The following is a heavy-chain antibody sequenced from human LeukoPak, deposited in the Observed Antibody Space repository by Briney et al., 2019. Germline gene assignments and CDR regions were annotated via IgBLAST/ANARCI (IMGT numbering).Heavy chain of an antibody. V-gene: IGHV1-18*01. D-gene: IGHD6-19*01. J-gene: IGHJ4*02. CDR3: ARGGAGWYEDY. CDR1: GYTFTSYG. Sequence: ASVKVSCKASGYTFTSYGINWVRQAPGQGLEWMGWISPYNGNTNYAEKVQGRVTMTTDTSTSTAYMELRSLRSDDTAVYYCARGGAGWYEDYWGQGTLVPVSS. CDR2: ISPYNGNT.